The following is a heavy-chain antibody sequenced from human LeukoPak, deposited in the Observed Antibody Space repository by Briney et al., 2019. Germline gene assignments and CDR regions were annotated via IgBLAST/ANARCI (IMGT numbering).Heavy chain of an antibody. CDR3: SRVLPGGSRSLDL. Sequence: TGGSLRPSCAASGFTFSRYWMHWVRQAPGKGLEWVSRIQIDGSSTNYADSVKGRFTISRDNDKNTLYLQMHSLRAEDTAMYYCSRVLPGGSRSLDLWGLGTLVIVSS. J-gene: IGHJ2*01. V-gene: IGHV3-74*01. CDR2: IQIDGSST. D-gene: IGHD1-26*01. CDR1: GFTFSRYW.